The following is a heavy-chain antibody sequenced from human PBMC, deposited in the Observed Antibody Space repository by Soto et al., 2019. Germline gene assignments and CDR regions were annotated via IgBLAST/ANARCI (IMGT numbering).Heavy chain of an antibody. CDR1: GGSISSGDYY. CDR2: IFYTGSA. D-gene: IGHD4-4*01. Sequence: SETLSLTCTVSGGSISSGDYYWSWIRQPPGKGLEWIGYIFYTGSANYNPSLKSRVTISVDTSNYQFSLKLSSVTAADTAVYYCARDGDGRMTTNPYYYNGMDVWGPGTTVTVSS. J-gene: IGHJ6*02. CDR3: ARDGDGRMTTNPYYYNGMDV. V-gene: IGHV4-30-4*02.